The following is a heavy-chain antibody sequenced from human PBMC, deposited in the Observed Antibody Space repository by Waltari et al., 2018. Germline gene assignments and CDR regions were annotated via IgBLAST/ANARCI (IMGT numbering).Heavy chain of an antibody. D-gene: IGHD4-17*01. CDR3: ARGGPTVTPVRGGYNWFDP. CDR2: INPSGGST. J-gene: IGHJ5*02. CDR1: GYTFTSYY. V-gene: IGHV1-46*01. Sequence: QVQLVQSGAEVKKPGASVKVSCKASGYTFTSYYMHWVRQAPGQGLEWMGIINPSGGSTSYAKKFQGRVTMTRDTSTSTVYMELSSLRSEDTAVYYCARGGPTVTPVRGGYNWFDPWGQGTLVTVSS.